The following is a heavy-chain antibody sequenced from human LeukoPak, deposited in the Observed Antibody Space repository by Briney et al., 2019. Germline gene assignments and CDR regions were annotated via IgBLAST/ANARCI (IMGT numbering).Heavy chain of an antibody. CDR2: IYYSGST. D-gene: IGHD5-18*01. CDR3: AREAYYSGYSYGRKHRTRRYYFDY. Sequence: SETLSLTCTVSGGSISSYHWSWIRQPPGKGLEWIGYIYYSGSTNYNPSLKSRVTISVDTSKNQFSLKLSSVTAADTAVYYCAREAYYSGYSYGRKHRTRRYYFDYWGQGTLVTVSS. V-gene: IGHV4-59*12. J-gene: IGHJ4*02. CDR1: GGSISSYH.